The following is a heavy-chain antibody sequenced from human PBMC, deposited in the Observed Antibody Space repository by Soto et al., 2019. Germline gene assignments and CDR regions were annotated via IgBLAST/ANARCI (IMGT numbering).Heavy chain of an antibody. CDR3: ARGPRGYSYGPGYSSSWYKY. V-gene: IGHV1-69*13. CDR2: IIPIFGTA. Sequence: SVKVSCKSSGGTFSSYAISWVRQAPGQGLEWMGGIIPIFGTANYAQKFQGRVTITADESTSTAYMELSSLRSEDTAVYYCARGPRGYSYGPGYSSSWYKYWGQGTLVTVSS. D-gene: IGHD6-13*01. CDR1: GGTFSSYA. J-gene: IGHJ4*02.